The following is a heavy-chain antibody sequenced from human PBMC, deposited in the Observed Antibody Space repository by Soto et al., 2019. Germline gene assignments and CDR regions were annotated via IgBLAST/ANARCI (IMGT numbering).Heavy chain of an antibody. D-gene: IGHD3-16*01. Sequence: QVQLVESGGGVVQPGRSLRLSCVASGFTFSNYGMHWVRQAPGRGLEWVAVISYDGKTKYYADSVKGPFTISRDNSKSTLYLQMNSLRAEDTAVYYCAKDALVSPTSNDYFDYWGQGTLVTVSS. CDR2: ISYDGKTK. CDR1: GFTFSNYG. J-gene: IGHJ4*02. V-gene: IGHV3-30*18. CDR3: AKDALVSPTSNDYFDY.